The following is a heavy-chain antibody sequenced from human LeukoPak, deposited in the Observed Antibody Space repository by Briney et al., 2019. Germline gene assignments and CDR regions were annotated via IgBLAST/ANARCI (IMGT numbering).Heavy chain of an antibody. CDR1: GFTFSSYS. D-gene: IGHD3-10*01. CDR3: TRDNMVRGVIIPHPTDY. Sequence: GGSLRLSCAASGFTFSSYSMNWVRQAPGKGLEWVGFIRSKAYGGTTEYAASVKGRFTISRDDSKSIAYLQMNSLKTEDTAVYYCTRDNMVRGVIIPHPTDYWGQGTLVTVSS. J-gene: IGHJ4*02. CDR2: IRSKAYGGTT. V-gene: IGHV3-49*04.